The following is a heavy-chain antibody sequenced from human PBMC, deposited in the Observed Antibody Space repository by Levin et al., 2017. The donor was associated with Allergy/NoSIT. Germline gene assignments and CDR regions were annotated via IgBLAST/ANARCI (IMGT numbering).Heavy chain of an antibody. J-gene: IGHJ4*02. CDR2: INAGNGNT. V-gene: IGHV1-3*01. Sequence: ASVKVSCKASGYTFTNYAVQWVRQAPGQRLEWMGWINAGNGNTKYSQKFQGRVTITRDASASTAYMELSSLRSEDTAVYYCARAIWSRALVGYYFDYWGQGTLVTVSS. CDR3: ARAIWSRALVGYYFDY. D-gene: IGHD2-15*01. CDR1: GYTFTNYA.